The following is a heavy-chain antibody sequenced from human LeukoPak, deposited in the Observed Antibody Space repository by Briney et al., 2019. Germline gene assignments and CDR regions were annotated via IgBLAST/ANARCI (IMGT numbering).Heavy chain of an antibody. V-gene: IGHV3-48*01. J-gene: IGHJ4*02. CDR3: ASNSLTRAKGTDY. D-gene: IGHD3-9*01. CDR2: VSSDSTGI. Sequence: GGSLRLSCAASGFIFSSYHMNWVRQAPGKRPEWISYVSSDSTGIYYADSVKGRFTISRDNAKNSLFLQMDSLRVEDTAVYYCASNSLTRAKGTDYWGQGTLVTVP. CDR1: GFIFSSYH.